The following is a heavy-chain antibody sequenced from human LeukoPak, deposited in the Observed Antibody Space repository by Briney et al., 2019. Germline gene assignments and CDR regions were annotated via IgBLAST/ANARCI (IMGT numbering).Heavy chain of an antibody. Sequence: QPGGSLRLSCAVSGFTVSGNYMSWVRQAPGKGLEWVGRIKSKTDGGTTDYAAPVKGRFTISRDDSKNTLYLQMNGLKTEDTAVYYCTTLQTGDYGDYLGVYWGQGTLVTVSS. CDR2: IKSKTDGGTT. D-gene: IGHD4-17*01. V-gene: IGHV3-15*01. J-gene: IGHJ4*02. CDR3: TTLQTGDYGDYLGVY. CDR1: GFTVSGNY.